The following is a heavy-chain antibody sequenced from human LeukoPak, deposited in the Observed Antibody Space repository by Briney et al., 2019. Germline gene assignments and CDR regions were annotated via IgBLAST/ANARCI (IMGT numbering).Heavy chain of an antibody. J-gene: IGHJ4*02. D-gene: IGHD3-22*01. V-gene: IGHV3-11*01. CDR3: ARDRYYDSSGYYGVYGLYFDY. CDR1: GFTFSDYY. Sequence: PGGSLRLSCAASGFTFSDYYMSWIRQAPGKGLEWVSYISSSGSTIYYADSVKGRFTISRDNAKNSLYLQMNSLRAEDTAVYYCARDRYYDSSGYYGVYGLYFDYWGQGTLVTVSS. CDR2: ISSSGSTI.